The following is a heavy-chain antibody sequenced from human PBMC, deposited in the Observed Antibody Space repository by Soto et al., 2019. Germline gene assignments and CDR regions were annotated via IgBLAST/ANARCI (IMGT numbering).Heavy chain of an antibody. CDR3: GRSVVGATGEILYNAMDV. CDR2: INPASGHT. J-gene: IGHJ6*02. CDR1: GYTFTTYA. D-gene: IGHD1-26*01. V-gene: IGHV1-3*01. Sequence: GASVKVSCKASGYTFTTYALHWVRQAPGQRPEWMGWINPASGHTKYSKKFQDRVTITRDTSASTGYMELGSLRSEDTAVYYCGRSVVGATGEILYNAMDVWGQGTTVTVSS.